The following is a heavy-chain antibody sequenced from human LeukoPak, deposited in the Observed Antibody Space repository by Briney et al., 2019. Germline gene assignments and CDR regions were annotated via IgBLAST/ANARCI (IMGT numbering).Heavy chain of an antibody. Sequence: PGGSLRLSCVVSGITFSNYWMHWVRQDPGRGLLWVSRINTQGTYTNYADSVKGRFTISGDNAKYTLYLQMSSLRADDTAVYYCVIDLGDYNDFWGQGTLVSVSS. CDR2: INTQGTYT. J-gene: IGHJ4*02. V-gene: IGHV3-74*01. CDR1: GITFSNYW. D-gene: IGHD2-15*01. CDR3: VIDLGDYNDF.